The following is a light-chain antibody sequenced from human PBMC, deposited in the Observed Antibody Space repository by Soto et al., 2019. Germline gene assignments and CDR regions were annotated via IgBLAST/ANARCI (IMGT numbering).Light chain of an antibody. CDR3: QQYDSYVFI. CDR2: KAS. J-gene: IGKJ2*01. CDR1: QSIGTW. Sequence: DIQMTQSPSTLSASVGDRITITCRARQSIGTWLAWFQQNPGKAPAILIFKASSFERVVPSRLSGSGSGTEFPLTISSLQPADFATCCCQQYDSYVFIFGQANTLDIK. V-gene: IGKV1-5*03.